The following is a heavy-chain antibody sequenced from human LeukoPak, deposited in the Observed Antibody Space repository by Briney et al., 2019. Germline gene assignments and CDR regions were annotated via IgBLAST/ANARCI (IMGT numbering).Heavy chain of an antibody. D-gene: IGHD6-19*01. J-gene: IGHJ4*02. CDR1: GFTFDDRA. Sequence: GGSLRLSCAASGFTFDDRAMHWVRLTPGKGLEWISLISWNSGFIAYADSVKGRFTVSRDNAKNFLYLRMNNLRAEDTALYYCAKDAAVSDYYFDYWGQGTPVTVSS. V-gene: IGHV3-9*01. CDR3: AKDAAVSDYYFDY. CDR2: ISWNSGFI.